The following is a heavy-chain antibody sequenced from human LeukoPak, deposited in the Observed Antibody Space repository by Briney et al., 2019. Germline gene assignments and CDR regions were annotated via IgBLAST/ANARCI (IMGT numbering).Heavy chain of an antibody. CDR2: IYYSGST. Sequence: SETLSLTCTVSGGSVSSGSYYWSWIRQPPRKGLEWIGYIYYSGSTNYNPSLKSRVTISVDTSKNQFSLKLSSVTAADTAVYYCARDGGSGYDYWGQGTLVTVSS. J-gene: IGHJ4*02. CDR3: ARDGGSGYDY. CDR1: GGSVSSGSYY. D-gene: IGHD3-10*01. V-gene: IGHV4-61*01.